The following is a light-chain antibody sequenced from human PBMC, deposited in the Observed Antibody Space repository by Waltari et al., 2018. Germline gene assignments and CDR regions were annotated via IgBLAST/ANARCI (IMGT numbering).Light chain of an antibody. CDR3: QHYNSFSGA. Sequence: DIQMTQSPSTLSAFIGDRVTITCRASQNIGTWLAWYQQKPGKAPKLLIYDAFSLQSGVPSRFSGSGSGTEFTLTISSLQPDDFGTYYCQHYNSFSGAFGQGTKVEIK. V-gene: IGKV1-5*01. J-gene: IGKJ1*01. CDR2: DAF. CDR1: QNIGTW.